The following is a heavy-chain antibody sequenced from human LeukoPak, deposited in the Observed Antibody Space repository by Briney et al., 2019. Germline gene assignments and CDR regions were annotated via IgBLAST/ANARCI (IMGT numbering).Heavy chain of an antibody. V-gene: IGHV4-34*01. CDR2: INHSGST. Sequence: SETLSLTCAVYGGSFSGYYWSWIRQPPGKGLEWIGEINHSGSTNYNPSLKSRVTISVDTSKNQFSLKLSSVTAADTAVYYCARLYYYGSGSLPPNWFDPWGQGTLVTVSS. J-gene: IGHJ5*02. D-gene: IGHD3-10*01. CDR1: GGSFSGYY. CDR3: ARLYYYGSGSLPPNWFDP.